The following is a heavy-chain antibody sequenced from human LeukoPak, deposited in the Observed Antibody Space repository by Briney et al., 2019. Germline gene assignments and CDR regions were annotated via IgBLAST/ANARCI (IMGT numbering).Heavy chain of an antibody. CDR1: GGSISSSSYY. Sequence: PSETLSLTCTVSGGSISSSSYYWGWIRQPPGKGLEWIGSIYYSGSTYYNLSLKSRVTISVDTSKNQFSLKLSSVTAADTAVYYCARLLCSSTSCDYYYYYMDVWGKGTTVTVSS. V-gene: IGHV4-39*01. CDR2: IYYSGST. J-gene: IGHJ6*03. CDR3: ARLLCSSTSCDYYYYYMDV. D-gene: IGHD2-2*01.